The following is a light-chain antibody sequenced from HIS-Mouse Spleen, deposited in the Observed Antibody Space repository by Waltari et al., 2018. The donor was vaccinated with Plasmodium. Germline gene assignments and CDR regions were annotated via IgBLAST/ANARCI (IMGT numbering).Light chain of an antibody. CDR3: QQRSNWPRVLT. Sequence: EIVLTQSPATLSLSPEERATLPCRASQSVSSYLAWYQQKPGQAPRILIYDASNRATGIPARFSGSGSGTDFTLTISSLEPEDFAVYYCQQRSNWPRVLTFGGGTKVEIK. CDR2: DAS. J-gene: IGKJ4*01. V-gene: IGKV3-11*01. CDR1: QSVSSY.